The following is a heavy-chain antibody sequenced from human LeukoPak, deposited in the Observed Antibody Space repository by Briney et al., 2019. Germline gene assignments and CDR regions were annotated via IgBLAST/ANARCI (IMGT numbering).Heavy chain of an antibody. D-gene: IGHD3-22*01. CDR2: MNPNSGNT. J-gene: IGHJ5*02. CDR1: GYTFTSYD. CDR3: ARNQRAIYDSSGYWSNWFDP. V-gene: IGHV1-8*01. Sequence: ASVKVSCKASGYTFTSYDINWVRQATGQGLEWMGWMNPNSGNTGYAQKFQGRVTMTRDTSISTAYMELGSLTSEDTAVYYCARNQRAIYDSSGYWSNWFDPWGQGTLVTVSS.